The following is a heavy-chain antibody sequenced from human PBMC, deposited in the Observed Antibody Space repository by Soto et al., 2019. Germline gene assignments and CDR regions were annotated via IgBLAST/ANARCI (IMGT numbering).Heavy chain of an antibody. CDR1: GVTFSRET. J-gene: IGHJ4*02. Sequence: QVQLVQSGADVKKPGSSVKVSCQASGVTFSRETLGWVRQAPGQGLEWVGGIIPLFGTASYAQKFQGRVTITADESTSTVYMELSSLRSDDTAVYFCATELGENPASPFDAWGQGTLVTVSS. CDR2: IIPLFGTA. D-gene: IGHD3-10*01. CDR3: ATELGENPASPFDA. V-gene: IGHV1-69*01.